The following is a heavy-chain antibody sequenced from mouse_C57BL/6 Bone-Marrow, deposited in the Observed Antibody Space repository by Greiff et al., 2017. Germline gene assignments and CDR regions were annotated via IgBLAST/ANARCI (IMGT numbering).Heavy chain of an antibody. J-gene: IGHJ4*01. V-gene: IGHV1-49*01. D-gene: IGHD1-1*01. CDR3: ARGGTTGDAMDY. CDR1: YFAFMASA. Sequence: LQQSGAELVRPGSSVKLSCKASYFAFMASAMHWVKQRPGHGLEWIGSFTMYSDATEYSENFKGKATLTANTSSSTAYMERSSLTSEDSAVYYCARGGTTGDAMDYWGKGTSVTVSS. CDR2: FTMYSDAT.